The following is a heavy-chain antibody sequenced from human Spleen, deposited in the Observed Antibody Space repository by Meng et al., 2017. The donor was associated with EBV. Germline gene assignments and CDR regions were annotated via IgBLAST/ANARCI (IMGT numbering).Heavy chain of an antibody. D-gene: IGHD5-12*01. J-gene: IGHJ4*02. CDR1: GYTFNNFG. CDR3: ARDVYSGYDRLGY. V-gene: IGHV1-18*01. Sequence: VQLWQSWVEMSRPGASGKVPCKAFGYTFNNFGISWVRQAPGQGLEWMGWISPYNGNTVYAQKLQGRVSMTTDTSTNTAYMELWSLRSDDTAVYYCARDVYSGYDRLGYWGQGTLVTVSS. CDR2: ISPYNGNT.